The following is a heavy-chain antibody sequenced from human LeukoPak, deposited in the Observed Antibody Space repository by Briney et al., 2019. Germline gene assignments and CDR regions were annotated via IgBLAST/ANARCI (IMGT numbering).Heavy chain of an antibody. CDR3: ARQDYGSGSSSLDY. J-gene: IGHJ4*02. CDR1: GGSISSSSYY. D-gene: IGHD3-10*01. V-gene: IGHV4-39*01. Sequence: PSETLSLTCTVSGGSISSSSYYWGGIRQPPGKGLEWIGSIYYSGSTYYNPSLESRVTISVDTSKNQFSLKLSSVTAADTAVYYCARQDYGSGSSSLDYWGQGTLVTVSS. CDR2: IYYSGST.